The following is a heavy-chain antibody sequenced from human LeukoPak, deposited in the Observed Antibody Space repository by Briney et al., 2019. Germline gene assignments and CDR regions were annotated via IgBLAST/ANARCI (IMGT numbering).Heavy chain of an antibody. CDR3: ERDLEWGNWFDP. J-gene: IGHJ5*02. CDR2: TYYRSKWYN. D-gene: IGHD1-26*01. CDR1: GDSVSSNSAA. V-gene: IGHV6-1*01. Sequence: SQTLSLTCAISGDSVSSNSAAWNWIRQSPSRGLEWLGRTYYRSKWYNDYAVSVKSRITINPDTSKNQFSLQLNSVSPEDTAVYSCERDLEWGNWFDPWAKETLVTVPS.